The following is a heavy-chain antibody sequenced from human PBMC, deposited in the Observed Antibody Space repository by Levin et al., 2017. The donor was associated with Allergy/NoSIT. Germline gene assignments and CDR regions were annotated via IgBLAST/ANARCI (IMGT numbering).Heavy chain of an antibody. Sequence: KISCKASGGTFSSYAISWVRQAPGQGLEWMGGIIPIFGTANYAQKFQGRVTITADESTSTAYMELSSLRSEDTAVYYCAREIAGSGYSYFDYWGQGTLVTVSS. CDR3: AREIAGSGYSYFDY. CDR1: GGTFSSYA. J-gene: IGHJ4*02. D-gene: IGHD3-22*01. CDR2: IIPIFGTA. V-gene: IGHV1-69*01.